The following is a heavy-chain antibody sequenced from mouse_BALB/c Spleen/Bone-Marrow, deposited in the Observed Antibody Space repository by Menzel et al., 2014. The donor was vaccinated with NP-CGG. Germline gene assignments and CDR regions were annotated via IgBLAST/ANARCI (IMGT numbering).Heavy chain of an antibody. CDR2: IIPSNGRS. Sequence: VQLQQSGAELVKPGTSVKLSCKTSGYTFTSYWMHWVKQRPGQGLEWIGEIIPSNGRSNYNEKFKNKATLTVDKSSSTAYMQLSSLTSEDSAVYFCAGTYGDSPYFYAMDYWGQGTSVTVSS. J-gene: IGHJ4*01. CDR3: AGTYGDSPYFYAMDY. CDR1: GYTFTSYW. V-gene: IGHV1S81*02. D-gene: IGHD2-13*01.